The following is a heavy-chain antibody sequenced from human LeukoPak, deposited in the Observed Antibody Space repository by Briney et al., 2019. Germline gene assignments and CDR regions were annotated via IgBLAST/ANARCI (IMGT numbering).Heavy chain of an antibody. D-gene: IGHD6-19*01. Sequence: ASVKVSCKASGFTFNRYGISWVRQAPGQGLEWMGWISAYNGDTNYAQKFQGRVTMATDTSTSTAYMEVRSLISDDTAVYYCARDPSNTSGRYVYFDYWGQGTLGTVSS. CDR2: ISAYNGDT. CDR3: ARDPSNTSGRYVYFDY. J-gene: IGHJ4*02. V-gene: IGHV1-18*01. CDR1: GFTFNRYG.